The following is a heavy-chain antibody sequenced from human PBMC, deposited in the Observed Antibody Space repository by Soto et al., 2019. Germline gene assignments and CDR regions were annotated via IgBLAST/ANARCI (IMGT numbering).Heavy chain of an antibody. CDR2: IYYSENT. D-gene: IGHD5-18*01. V-gene: IGHV4-39*01. J-gene: IGHJ4*02. CDR1: GGSISSSSFY. Sequence: PSETLSLTCTVSGGSISSSSFYWGWIRRPPGEGLEWIGTIYYSENTYYNPSLKSRVTISVDTSKNQFSLKLSSVTAADTAVYFCARVNTALVPKFDYWGQGTLVTVS. CDR3: ARVNTALVPKFDY.